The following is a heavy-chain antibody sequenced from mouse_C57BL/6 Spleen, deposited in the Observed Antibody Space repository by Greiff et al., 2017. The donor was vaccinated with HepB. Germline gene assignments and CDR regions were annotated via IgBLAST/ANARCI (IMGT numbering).Heavy chain of an antibody. CDR3: VSQANWVWFAY. D-gene: IGHD4-1*01. J-gene: IGHJ3*01. CDR2: IRSKSNNYAT. Sequence: EVQVVESGGGLVQPKGSLKLSCAASGFSFNTYAMNWVRQAPGKGLEWVARIRSKSNNYATYYADSVKDRFTISRDDSESMLYLQMNNLKTEDTAMYYCVSQANWVWFAYWGQGTLVTVSA. V-gene: IGHV10-1*01. CDR1: GFSFNTYA.